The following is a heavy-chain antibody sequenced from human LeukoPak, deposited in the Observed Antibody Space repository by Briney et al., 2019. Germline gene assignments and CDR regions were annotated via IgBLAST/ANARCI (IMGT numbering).Heavy chain of an antibody. D-gene: IGHD5-18*01. CDR2: IYYSGST. CDR3: ARQERYSYGKYYFDY. J-gene: IGHJ4*02. Sequence: SQTLSLTCTVSGGSISSSSYYWGWIRQPAGKGLEWIGSIYYSGSTYYNPSLKSRVTISVDTSKNQFSLKLSSVTAADTAVYYCARQERYSYGKYYFDYWGQGTLVTVSS. CDR1: GGSISSSSYY. V-gene: IGHV4-39*01.